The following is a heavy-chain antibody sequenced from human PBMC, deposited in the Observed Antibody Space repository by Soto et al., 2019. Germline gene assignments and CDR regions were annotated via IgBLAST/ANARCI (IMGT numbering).Heavy chain of an antibody. CDR2: ISAYNGNT. CDR3: ARDRDDFWSGSPLDP. J-gene: IGHJ5*02. Sequence: ASVKVSCKASGYTFTSYGISWVRQAPGQGLEWMGWISAYNGNTNYAQKLQGRVTMTTDTSTSTAYVELRSLRSDDTAVYYCARDRDDFWSGSPLDPWGQGTLVTVSS. D-gene: IGHD3-3*01. CDR1: GYTFTSYG. V-gene: IGHV1-18*01.